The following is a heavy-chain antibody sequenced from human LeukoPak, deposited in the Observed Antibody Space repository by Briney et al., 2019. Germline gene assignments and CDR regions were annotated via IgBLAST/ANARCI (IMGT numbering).Heavy chain of an antibody. CDR3: AKEGYCCSAYFHSAT. D-gene: IGHD2-2*01. CDR2: MSSGSSYI. CDR1: RLTFSIFT. J-gene: IGHJ5*02. Sequence: PGGSLRLSCAASRLTFSIFTMSWVRQAPGKGLEWVSSMSSGSSYIYYTDSVKGRFTISRDNANSSLYLQMDSLRADDTAVYYCAKEGYCCSAYFHSATCGQGALVTVSS. V-gene: IGHV3-21*01.